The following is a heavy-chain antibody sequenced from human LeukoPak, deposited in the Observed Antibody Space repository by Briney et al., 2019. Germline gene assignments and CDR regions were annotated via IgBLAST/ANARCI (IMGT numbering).Heavy chain of an antibody. V-gene: IGHV1-18*01. Sequence: ASVKVSCKASGYTFTSYGISWVRQAPGQGLEWMGWISTYNGDTDYAQRLQGRVTMTADTSTNTAYMEMRSLRSDDTAVYYCARYCSSTSCYGGDAFDIWGQGTMVTVSS. CDR2: ISTYNGDT. J-gene: IGHJ3*02. D-gene: IGHD2-2*01. CDR1: GYTFTSYG. CDR3: ARYCSSTSCYGGDAFDI.